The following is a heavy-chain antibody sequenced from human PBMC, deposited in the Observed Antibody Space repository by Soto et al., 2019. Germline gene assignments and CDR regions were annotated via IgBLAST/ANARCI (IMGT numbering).Heavy chain of an antibody. CDR2: IWYDGSNK. CDR3: ARDRYCSGGSCYSSDY. D-gene: IGHD2-15*01. V-gene: IGHV3-33*01. Sequence: QVQLVESGGGVVQPGRSLRLSCAASGFTFSSYGMHWVRQAPGKGLEWVAVIWYDGSNKYYADSVKGRFTISRDNSKNTLYLQMNSLRAEDTAVYYCARDRYCSGGSCYSSDYWGQGTLVTVSS. J-gene: IGHJ4*02. CDR1: GFTFSSYG.